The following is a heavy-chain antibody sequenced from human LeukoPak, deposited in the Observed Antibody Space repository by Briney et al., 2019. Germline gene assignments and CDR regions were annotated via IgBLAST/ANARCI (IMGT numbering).Heavy chain of an antibody. D-gene: IGHD3-22*01. V-gene: IGHV4-39*02. CDR3: SRRSHLYYDSSVDH. CDR2: IDYSGST. J-gene: IGHJ4*02. Sequence: PSETLSLTCTVSGGSISSSSYYWGCIGQPPGQVLGRSGSIDYSGSTYYYPARKSRVTISVDKSKNHFPLQLSSVTAADTAVDYCSRRSHLYYDSSVDHWGQGTLVTVSS. CDR1: GGSISSSSYY.